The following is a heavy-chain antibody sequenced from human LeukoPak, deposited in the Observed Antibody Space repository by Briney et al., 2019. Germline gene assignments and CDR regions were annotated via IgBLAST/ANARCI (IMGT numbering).Heavy chain of an antibody. CDR3: ARGRASYYYLDY. Sequence: GGSLRLSCAASGFTFSSFWMHWVRQVPGKGLVWVSRINTDGSSTDYADSVKGRFTISRDSAKSTLFLQMSSLRAEDTAVYYCARGRASYYYLDYWGQGTLVTVSS. J-gene: IGHJ4*02. CDR2: INTDGSST. D-gene: IGHD1-26*01. V-gene: IGHV3-74*01. CDR1: GFTFSSFW.